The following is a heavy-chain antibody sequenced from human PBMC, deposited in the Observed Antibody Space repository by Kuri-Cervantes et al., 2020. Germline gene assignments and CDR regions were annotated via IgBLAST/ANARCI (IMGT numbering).Heavy chain of an antibody. CDR1: GGSISSYY. V-gene: IGHV4-59*01. CDR2: ISYTGST. J-gene: IGHJ5*02. Sequence: SGTLSLTCTVSGGSISSYYWSWIRQPAAKGLEWIGNISYTGSTNYNPSLRSRVTISVDTSKNQFSLNLNSVTAADTAVYFCSRVGRGCSYGPLDTWGQGTPVTVSS. CDR3: SRVGRGCSYGPLDT. D-gene: IGHD5-18*01.